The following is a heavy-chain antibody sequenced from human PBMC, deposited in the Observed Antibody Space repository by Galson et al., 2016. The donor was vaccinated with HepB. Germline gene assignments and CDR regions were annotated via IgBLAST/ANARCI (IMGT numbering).Heavy chain of an antibody. Sequence: SLRLSCAASGFTFSSYSMNWVRQAPGKGLECVSYISSSSSSIYYADSVRGRFTISRDNAKNSLYLQMNSLRDEDTAVYYCARDGSGSGTNYFDYWGQGTLVTVSS. D-gene: IGHD3-10*01. CDR1: GFTFSSYS. CDR3: ARDGSGSGTNYFDY. J-gene: IGHJ4*02. CDR2: ISSSSSSI. V-gene: IGHV3-48*02.